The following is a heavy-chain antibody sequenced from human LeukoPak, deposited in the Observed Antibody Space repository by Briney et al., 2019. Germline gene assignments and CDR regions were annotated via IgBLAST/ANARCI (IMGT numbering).Heavy chain of an antibody. V-gene: IGHV1-69*05. CDR1: GGTFISYA. CDR3: CSVIIDGYFDY. D-gene: IGHD3-3*01. Sequence: SLTVSCKASGGTFISYAISWVRQAPGPGLEWMVRIIHIFGTANYAQKLQGRVTITTDESTSTAYMELSSLRSEDTAVYYCCSVIIDGYFDYWGQGTLVTVSS. CDR2: IIHIFGTA. J-gene: IGHJ4*02.